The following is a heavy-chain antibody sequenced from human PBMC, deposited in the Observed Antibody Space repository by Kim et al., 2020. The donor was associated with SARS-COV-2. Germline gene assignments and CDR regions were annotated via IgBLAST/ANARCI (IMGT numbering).Heavy chain of an antibody. J-gene: IGHJ4*02. CDR1: GGSITNYF. CDR2: IYYSGST. Sequence: SETLSLTCTVSGGSITNYFWSWIRQPPGKGLEWIGHIYYSGSTNYNPSLKSRVTISVDTSKNQFSLKLSSVTAADTAVYYCARAPWLLPDYWVQGTLVTV. V-gene: IGHV4-59*13. CDR3: ARAPWLLPDY. D-gene: IGHD2-15*01.